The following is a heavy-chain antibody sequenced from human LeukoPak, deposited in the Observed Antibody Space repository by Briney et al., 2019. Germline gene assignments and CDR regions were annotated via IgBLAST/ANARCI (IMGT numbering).Heavy chain of an antibody. Sequence: GGSLRLSCAASGFTFSSYSMNWVRQAPRRGLEWGSSISSSSSYIYYAHSVRGRFTFYRANPKNSLRLKIDSLTAQATAVYSCAREGGRGRNDEYYFDGWGQGTLVSVSS. J-gene: IGHJ4*02. CDR2: ISSSSSYI. CDR3: AREGGRGRNDEYYFDG. V-gene: IGHV3-21*01. D-gene: IGHD1-1*01. CDR1: GFTFSSYS.